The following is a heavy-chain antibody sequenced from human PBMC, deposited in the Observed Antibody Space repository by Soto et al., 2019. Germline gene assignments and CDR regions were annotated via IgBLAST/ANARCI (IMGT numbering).Heavy chain of an antibody. CDR2: IIPIFGTA. D-gene: IGHD3-22*01. V-gene: IGHV1-69*13. J-gene: IGHJ4*02. CDR3: ARYGYYDSSGYLEY. Sequence: SVKVSCKASGGAFSSYAISWERQAPGQGLEWMGGIIPIFGTANYAQKFQGRVTITADESTSTAYMELSSLRSEGTAVYYCARYGYYDSSGYLEYWGQGAMVTVSS. CDR1: GGAFSSYA.